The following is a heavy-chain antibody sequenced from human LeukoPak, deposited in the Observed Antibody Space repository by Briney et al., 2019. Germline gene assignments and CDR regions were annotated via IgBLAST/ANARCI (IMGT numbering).Heavy chain of an antibody. CDR2: INPNSGGT. J-gene: IGHJ6*02. Sequence: ASVKVSCKASGYTFTAYYMHWVRQAPGQGLEWMGWINPNSGGTNYAQKFQGRVTMTRDTSISTAYMELSRLRSDDTAVYYCARDSASRLGMDVWGQGTTVTVSS. V-gene: IGHV1-2*02. CDR1: GYTFTAYY. CDR3: ARDSASRLGMDV.